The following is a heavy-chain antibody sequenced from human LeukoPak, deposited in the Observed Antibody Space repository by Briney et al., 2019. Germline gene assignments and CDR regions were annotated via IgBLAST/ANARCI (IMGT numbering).Heavy chain of an antibody. CDR2: ISYDGSDK. J-gene: IGHJ4*02. D-gene: IGHD3-22*01. V-gene: IGHV3-30-3*01. CDR3: VRGRYYYDVSGYPDY. Sequence: PGRSLRLSCAASGFTFSSYAIHWVRQAPGKGLEWVALISYDGSDKYYADSVKGRFTISRDNSKNTLYLQMNSLRPEDTALYYCVRGRYYYDVSGYPDYWGQGTLVTVSS. CDR1: GFTFSSYA.